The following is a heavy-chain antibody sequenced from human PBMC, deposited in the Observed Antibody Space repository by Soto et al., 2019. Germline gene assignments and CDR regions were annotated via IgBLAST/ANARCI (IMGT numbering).Heavy chain of an antibody. Sequence: SVKVSCKASGGTFSSYAISWVRQPPGKGLEWMGGIIPIFGTANYAQKFQGRVTITADESTSTAYMELSSLRSEDTAVYYCASEPSPYCISTSCYSANWFDPWGQGTLVTVSS. CDR2: IIPIFGTA. CDR3: ASEPSPYCISTSCYSANWFDP. V-gene: IGHV1-69*13. D-gene: IGHD2-2*01. J-gene: IGHJ5*02. CDR1: GGTFSSYA.